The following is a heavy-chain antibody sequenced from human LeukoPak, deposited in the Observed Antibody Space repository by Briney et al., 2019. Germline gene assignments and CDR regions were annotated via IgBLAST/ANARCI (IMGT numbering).Heavy chain of an antibody. Sequence: GGSLRLSCAASGFTFSNYAMNWVRQAPGKGLEWVSDISGSGGSTYYADSVKGRFTVSRDNSKNTLYLQVSSLRAEDTAVYYCAKPTWGDGDSSGWSAFDYWGQGTLVTVSS. D-gene: IGHD6-19*01. J-gene: IGHJ4*02. CDR3: AKPTWGDGDSSGWSAFDY. CDR1: GFTFSNYA. CDR2: ISGSGGST. V-gene: IGHV3-23*01.